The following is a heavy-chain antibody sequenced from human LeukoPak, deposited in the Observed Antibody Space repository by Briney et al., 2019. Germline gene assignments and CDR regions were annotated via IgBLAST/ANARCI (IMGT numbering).Heavy chain of an antibody. Sequence: GGSLRLSCTASGFTFNTYGMHWVRQPPGKGLEWVAFITHDRGDQYYVDSVKGRFTISRDSSKTTLYLQMNSLRAEDTAVYYCYTDIVTVPAPDYWGQGALVTVSS. CDR3: YTDIVTVPAPDY. CDR1: GFTFNTYG. D-gene: IGHD2-15*01. J-gene: IGHJ4*02. CDR2: ITHDRGDQ. V-gene: IGHV3-30*02.